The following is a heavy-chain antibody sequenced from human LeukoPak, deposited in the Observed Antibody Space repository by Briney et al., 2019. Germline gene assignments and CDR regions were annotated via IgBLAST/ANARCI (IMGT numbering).Heavy chain of an antibody. CDR1: GFTFSNYN. V-gene: IGHV3-64D*06. CDR3: VKESGFMVAPNSAFDI. CDR2: ISRNGGST. D-gene: IGHD4/OR15-4a*01. Sequence: GGSLPLSCAASGFTFSNYNMNWVRQAPGKGLEYVSGISRNGGSTYYADSVKGRFTISRDNSKNTLYLQMSSLRAEDTAVYYCVKESGFMVAPNSAFDIWGQGTMVTVSS. J-gene: IGHJ3*02.